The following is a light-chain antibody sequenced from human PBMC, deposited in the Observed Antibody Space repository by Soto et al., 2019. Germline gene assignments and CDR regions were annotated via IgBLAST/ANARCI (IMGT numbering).Light chain of an antibody. CDR1: QSVAGS. V-gene: IGKV3-11*01. CDR3: QHRSNRIT. Sequence: EFVLTQSPATLSLSPGERAILACRASQSVAGSLAWYQQKPGQAPRLLIYDISTRAAAIPARFSGSGSGTDFTRTVSSLEPEDFALYYCQHRSNRITFGQGTRLEIK. CDR2: DIS. J-gene: IGKJ5*01.